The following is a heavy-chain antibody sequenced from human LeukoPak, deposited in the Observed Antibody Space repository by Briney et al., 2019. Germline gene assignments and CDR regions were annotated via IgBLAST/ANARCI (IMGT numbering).Heavy chain of an antibody. CDR3: AREPWGAKGAAWGMDV. V-gene: IGHV3-9*01. D-gene: IGHD1-26*01. Sequence: PGRSLRLSCVASGFTFDDYAMHWVRQAPGKGLEWVSGISWNSGSIGYADSVKGRFTISRDNAKNTLYLQMDSLRAEDTAVYYCAREPWGAKGAAWGMDVWGQGTTVTVSS. CDR1: GFTFDDYA. J-gene: IGHJ6*02. CDR2: ISWNSGSI.